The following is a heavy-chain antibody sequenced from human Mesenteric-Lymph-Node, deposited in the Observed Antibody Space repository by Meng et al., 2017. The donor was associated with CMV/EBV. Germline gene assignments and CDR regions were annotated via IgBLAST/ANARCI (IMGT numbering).Heavy chain of an antibody. V-gene: IGHV3-23*01. CDR2: IGYNGGST. CDR1: GFTFSSYS. Sequence: GESLKISCAASGFTFSSYSMNWVRQAPGKGLEWVSSIGYNGGSTYYADSVRGRFTISRDNSKNTLHLQMNSLRADDTALYYCAKGRGGTSTSCYNYWGQGTLVTVSS. CDR3: AKGRGGTSTSCYNY. D-gene: IGHD2-2*02. J-gene: IGHJ4*02.